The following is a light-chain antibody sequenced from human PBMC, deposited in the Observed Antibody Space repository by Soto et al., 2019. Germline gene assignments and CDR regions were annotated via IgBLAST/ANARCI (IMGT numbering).Light chain of an antibody. CDR2: EGD. CDR1: SSDVGSSNL. Sequence: QSVLNQPASVSGSPGQSITISCRGTSSDVGSSNLVSWYQQHPGKAPKLIIFEGDRRPSGVSGRFSGSKSGNTASLTISGLQAEDEADYYCCSFARSTTFYVFGTGTKVTVL. V-gene: IGLV2-23*01. J-gene: IGLJ1*01. CDR3: CSFARSTTFYV.